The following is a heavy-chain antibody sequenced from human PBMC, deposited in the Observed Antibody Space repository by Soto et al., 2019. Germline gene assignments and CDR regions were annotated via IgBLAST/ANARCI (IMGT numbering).Heavy chain of an antibody. J-gene: IGHJ6*02. CDR2: ISSSSSYI. D-gene: IGHD3-10*01. V-gene: IGHV3-21*01. CDR3: ARELDYYGSGSYGYYGMDV. CDR1: GFTFSSYS. Sequence: PGGSLRLYCAASGFTFSSYSMNWVRQAPGKGLEWVSSISSSSSYIYYADSVKGRFTISRDNAKNSLYLQMNSLRAEDTAVYYCARELDYYGSGSYGYYGMDVWGQGTTVTVSS.